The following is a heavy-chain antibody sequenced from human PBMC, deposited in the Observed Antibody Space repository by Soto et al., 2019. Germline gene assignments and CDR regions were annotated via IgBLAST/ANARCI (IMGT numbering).Heavy chain of an antibody. Sequence: PSETLSLTCTVSGYSIISNSYYWVWIRQPSGKGLEWIGNIYYSGSTYYNPSLKSRVTISVDTSKNQFSLKLSSVTAADTAVYYCAKGGSGSYSNAFDIWGQGTMVT. J-gene: IGHJ3*02. D-gene: IGHD3-10*01. CDR3: AKGGSGSYSNAFDI. V-gene: IGHV4-39*01. CDR2: IYYSGST. CDR1: GYSIISNSYY.